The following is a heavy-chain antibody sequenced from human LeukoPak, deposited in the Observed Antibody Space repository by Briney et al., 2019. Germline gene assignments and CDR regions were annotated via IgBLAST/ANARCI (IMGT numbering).Heavy chain of an antibody. V-gene: IGHV4-4*02. D-gene: IGHD3-3*01. J-gene: IGHJ6*02. Sequence: SGTLSLTCAVSGGSISSDTWWSWVRQPPGKGLEWIGEIYHSESTNYSPSLKNRVTISIDKSRNHFSLELSSVTAADTAVYYCARFRRQLRFLARGYYGMDVWGQGTTVTVSS. CDR1: GGSISSDTW. CDR3: ARFRRQLRFLARGYYGMDV. CDR2: IYHSEST.